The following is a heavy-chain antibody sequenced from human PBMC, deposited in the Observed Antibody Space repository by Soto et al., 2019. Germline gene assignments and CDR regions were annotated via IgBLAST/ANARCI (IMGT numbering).Heavy chain of an antibody. CDR1: GGSISSYY. D-gene: IGHD3-16*01. CDR3: ARRYGSCFDY. CDR2: IYYSRST. J-gene: IGHJ4*02. V-gene: IGHV4-59*08. Sequence: ETLSLTCTVSGGSISSYYWSWIRQPPGKGLEWIGYIYYSRSTNYNPSLKSRVTISVDTSKNQFSLKLSSVTAADTDVYYCARRYGSCFDYWGQGTLVTVSS.